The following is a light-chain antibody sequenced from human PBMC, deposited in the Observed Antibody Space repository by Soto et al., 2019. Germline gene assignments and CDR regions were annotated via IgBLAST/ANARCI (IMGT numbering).Light chain of an antibody. CDR2: EAS. CDR3: QQYDNWPPHT. V-gene: IGKV3-15*01. CDR1: QSVNKR. Sequence: ETVMTQSPATLSVSPGERVTLSCRASQSVNKRLAWYQQRPGQAPRLLIYEASSRATGIPARFSGSGSGTEFTLTIYNLQSEDIAVYYCQQYDNWPPHTFGQGTKLEI. J-gene: IGKJ2*01.